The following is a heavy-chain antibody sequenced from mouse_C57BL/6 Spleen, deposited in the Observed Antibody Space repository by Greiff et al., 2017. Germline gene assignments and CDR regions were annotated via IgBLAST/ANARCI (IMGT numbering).Heavy chain of an antibody. Sequence: QVQLQQPGAELVRPGSSVKLSCKASGYTFTSYWMDWVKQRPGQGLEWIGNIYPSDSETHYNQKFKDKATLTVDKSSSTAYMQLSSLTSEDSAVXYCARGDCFSYAMGYWGQGTSVTVSS. J-gene: IGHJ4*01. CDR3: ARGDCFSYAMGY. CDR1: GYTFTSYW. CDR2: IYPSDSET. V-gene: IGHV1-61*01.